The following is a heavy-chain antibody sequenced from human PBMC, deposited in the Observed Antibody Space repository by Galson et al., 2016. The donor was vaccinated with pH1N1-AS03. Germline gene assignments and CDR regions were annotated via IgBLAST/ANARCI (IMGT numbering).Heavy chain of an antibody. Sequence: SVKVSCKASGYTFSTYGVSWVRQAPGQGLEWMGWISGYDDEKNYAQNVAGRVTMTTDKSTSTVYMELRSLRTDDTAVYYCARDRGCRPDTFDIWGQGTWVTVSS. CDR3: ARDRGCRPDTFDI. V-gene: IGHV1-18*04. CDR2: ISGYDDEK. CDR1: GYTFSTYG. J-gene: IGHJ3*02. D-gene: IGHD2-15*01.